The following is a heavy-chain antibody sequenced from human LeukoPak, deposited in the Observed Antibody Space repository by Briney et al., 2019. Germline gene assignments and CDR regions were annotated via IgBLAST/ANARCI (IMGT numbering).Heavy chain of an antibody. V-gene: IGHV4-61*01. CDR3: ARAFSTTTMDY. CDR2: IYYSGST. D-gene: IGHD2-2*01. Sequence: SETLSLTCTVSGGSVSSGTYYWSWIRQPPGKGLEWIGYIYYSGSTNYNPSLKSRVTISVDTSKNQFSLKLSSVTAADTAVYYCARAFSTTTMDYRGQGTLVTVSS. J-gene: IGHJ4*02. CDR1: GGSVSSGTYY.